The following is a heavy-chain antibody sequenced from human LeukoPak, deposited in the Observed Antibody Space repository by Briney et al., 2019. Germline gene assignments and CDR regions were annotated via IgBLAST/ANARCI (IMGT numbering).Heavy chain of an antibody. D-gene: IGHD3-10*01. J-gene: IGHJ5*02. CDR1: GYSISSIHC. V-gene: IGHV4-38-2*02. CDR3: ARVCCCFDSGSNPNWFDP. Sequence: SGTLSLTCTVSGYSISSIHCWGWIRQPPGKGLEWIGSICQSGSTYYSPSLKSRVILSLDTSKNQFSLRLSSVTAADTAVYYCARVCCCFDSGSNPNWFDPWGQGTLVTVPS. CDR2: ICQSGST.